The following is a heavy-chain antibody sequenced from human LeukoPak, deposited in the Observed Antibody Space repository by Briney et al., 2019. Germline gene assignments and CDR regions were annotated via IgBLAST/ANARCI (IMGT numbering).Heavy chain of an antibody. D-gene: IGHD3-10*01. CDR3: ARHGSGSYLLVHNLNWFDP. Sequence: SETLSLTCTVSGGSISSGSYYWNWIRQPAGKGLEWIGRIYTSGSTNYNPSLKSRVTISVDTSKNQFSLKLSSVTAADTAVYYCARHGSGSYLLVHNLNWFDPWGQGTLVTVSS. CDR2: IYTSGST. CDR1: GGSISSGSYY. V-gene: IGHV4-61*02. J-gene: IGHJ5*02.